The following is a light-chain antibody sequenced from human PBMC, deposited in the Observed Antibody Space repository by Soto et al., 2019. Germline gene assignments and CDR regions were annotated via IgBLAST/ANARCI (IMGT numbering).Light chain of an antibody. Sequence: EIVLTQSPGTLSLSPGERATLSCRASQSVSNNYLAWYQQKPCQAPRLLIYGAPNRATGIPGRFSGSGSGTDFTLTISRLEPEAGAVYYCQQYGSSGTFGQGTKVEIK. CDR2: GAP. J-gene: IGKJ1*01. CDR1: QSVSNNY. CDR3: QQYGSSGT. V-gene: IGKV3-20*01.